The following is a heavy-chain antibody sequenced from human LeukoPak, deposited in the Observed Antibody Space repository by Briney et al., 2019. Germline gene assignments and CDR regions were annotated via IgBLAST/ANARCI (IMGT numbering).Heavy chain of an antibody. CDR1: GFTFSSYG. CDR3: AKGGPWDNRGFDY. CDR2: IRYDGSNK. D-gene: IGHD3-10*01. V-gene: IGHV3-30*02. Sequence: PGGSLRLSCAASGFTFSSYGMHWVRQAPGKGLEWVAFIRYDGSNKYYADSVKGRFTISRDNSKNTLYLQMNSLRAEDTAVYYCAKGGPWDNRGFDYWGQGTLVTVSS. J-gene: IGHJ4*02.